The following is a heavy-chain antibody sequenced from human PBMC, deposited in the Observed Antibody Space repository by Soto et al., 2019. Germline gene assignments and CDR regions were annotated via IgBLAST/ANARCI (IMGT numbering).Heavy chain of an antibody. CDR3: ASWGDNRYFEY. D-gene: IGHD3-9*01. Sequence: ASVKVSCKASGGTFSSYAISWVRQAPGQGLEWMGGIIPIFGTANYAQKFQGRVTITADESTSTAYMELSSLRSEDTAVYYCASWGDNRYFEYRGQGTLVTVYS. CDR2: IIPIFGTA. CDR1: GGTFSSYA. J-gene: IGHJ4*02. V-gene: IGHV1-69*13.